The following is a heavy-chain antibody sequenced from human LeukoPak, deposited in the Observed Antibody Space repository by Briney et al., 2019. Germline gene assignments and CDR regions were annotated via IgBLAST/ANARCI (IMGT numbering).Heavy chain of an antibody. Sequence: GGSLRLSCVASGFTFRSCWMHWVRQTPGKGLVWVSHINNDGSDTSYADSVKGRFTITRDNAKNTLFLQMNSLRAEDTAVYYCARDGILGSHDCWGQGTLVTVSS. V-gene: IGHV3-74*01. D-gene: IGHD3-3*02. J-gene: IGHJ4*02. CDR3: ARDGILGSHDC. CDR1: GFTFRSCW. CDR2: INNDGSDT.